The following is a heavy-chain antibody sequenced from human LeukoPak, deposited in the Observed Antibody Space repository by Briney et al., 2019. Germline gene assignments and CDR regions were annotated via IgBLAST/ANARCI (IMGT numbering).Heavy chain of an antibody. D-gene: IGHD3-22*01. CDR2: INPSSGGA. J-gene: IGHJ4*02. CDR3: ARVLRYDDSSGYNAY. Sequence: ASVKVSCKASGYTFTGYYMHWVRQAPGQGLEGMGWINPSSGGANYAQTLQGRGTMTRDTAISIVYRELSGLRTDDTGVCYCARVLRYDDSSGYNAYWGQGTLVTVSS. CDR1: GYTFTGYY. V-gene: IGHV1-2*02.